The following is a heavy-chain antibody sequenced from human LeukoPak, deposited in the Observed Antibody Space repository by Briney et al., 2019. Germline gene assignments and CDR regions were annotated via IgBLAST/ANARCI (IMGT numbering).Heavy chain of an antibody. J-gene: IGHJ6*02. CDR2: ISADNDNT. CDR3: GRDPDGTGYWCMDV. V-gene: IGHV1-18*01. D-gene: IGHD2-8*02. CDR1: GGTFTSYD. Sequence: ASVKVSCKASGGTFTSYDISWVRQAPGQGLEWMGWISADNDNTNYAQKLQGRVTMTTDTSTSTAYMELRSLRSDDTAVYYCGRDPDGTGYWCMDVGGQGTTVTVSS.